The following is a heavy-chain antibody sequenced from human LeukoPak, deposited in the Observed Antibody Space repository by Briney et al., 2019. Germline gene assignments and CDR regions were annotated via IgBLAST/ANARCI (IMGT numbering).Heavy chain of an antibody. CDR2: INGSGGST. V-gene: IGHV3-23*01. Sequence: PGGSLRLSCAASGFTFYNFAMSWGRQAPGEGLGGGSGINGSGGSTYYADSVKGRFTISRDNSKNTLYLQMNSLRAEDTAVYYCAKDQDIVVVPAAIWFDPWGQGTLVTVSS. J-gene: IGHJ5*02. D-gene: IGHD2-2*01. CDR1: GFTFYNFA. CDR3: AKDQDIVVVPAAIWFDP.